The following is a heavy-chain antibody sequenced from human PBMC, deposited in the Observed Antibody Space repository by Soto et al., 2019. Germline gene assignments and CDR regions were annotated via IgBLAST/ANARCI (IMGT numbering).Heavy chain of an antibody. Sequence: QVQLQESGPGLVKPSGTLSLTCAVSGGSISSSNWWSWVRQPPGKGLEWIGEIYHSGSTNYNPSLRRGVALSVEKSKNQFSLKLSSVAAADTAVYSCARGYCSGGSPSPDCGMDVWGQGTTVTVSS. D-gene: IGHD2-15*01. CDR2: IYHSGST. J-gene: IGHJ6*02. CDR1: GGSISSSNW. CDR3: ARGYCSGGSPSPDCGMDV. V-gene: IGHV4-4*02.